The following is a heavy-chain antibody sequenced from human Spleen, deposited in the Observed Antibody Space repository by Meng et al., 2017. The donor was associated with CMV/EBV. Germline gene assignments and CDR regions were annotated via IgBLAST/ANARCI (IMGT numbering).Heavy chain of an antibody. D-gene: IGHD3-22*01. CDR1: GFTFSDHY. CDR2: IRNKANSYTT. Sequence: GESLKISCAASGFTFSDHYMDWGRQAPGKGLEWVGRIRNKANSYTTEYAASVKGRFTISRDDSKNSLYLQMNDLRAEDTAMYYCVTISPLGYDSTWGQGTLVTVSS. CDR3: VTISPLGYDST. V-gene: IGHV3-72*01. J-gene: IGHJ4*02.